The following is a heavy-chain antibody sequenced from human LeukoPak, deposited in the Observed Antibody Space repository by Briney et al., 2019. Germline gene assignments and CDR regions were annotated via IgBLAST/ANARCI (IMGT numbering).Heavy chain of an antibody. CDR3: AKDWRFGELSRSFDY. V-gene: IGHV3-23*01. CDR1: GFTFSSCA. J-gene: IGHJ4*02. D-gene: IGHD3-10*01. Sequence: PGGSLRLSCAASGFTFSSCAMYWVRQAPGKGLEWVSVISGSGGTTYYADSVKGRFTISRDNSMNTLYLQMNSLRAEDTAVYYCAKDWRFGELSRSFDYWGQGTLVTVSS. CDR2: ISGSGGTT.